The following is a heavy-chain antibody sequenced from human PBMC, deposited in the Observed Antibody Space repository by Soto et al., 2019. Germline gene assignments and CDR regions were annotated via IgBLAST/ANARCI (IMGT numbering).Heavy chain of an antibody. D-gene: IGHD2-2*01. V-gene: IGHV3-23*01. Sequence: GGSLRLSCAASGFTFSSYAMSWVRQAPGKGLEWVSAISGSGGSTYYADSVKGRFTISRDNSKYTLYLQMNSLRAEDTAVYYCAKDLYALSTSNYFDYWGQGTLVTVAS. CDR1: GFTFSSYA. J-gene: IGHJ4*02. CDR2: ISGSGGST. CDR3: AKDLYALSTSNYFDY.